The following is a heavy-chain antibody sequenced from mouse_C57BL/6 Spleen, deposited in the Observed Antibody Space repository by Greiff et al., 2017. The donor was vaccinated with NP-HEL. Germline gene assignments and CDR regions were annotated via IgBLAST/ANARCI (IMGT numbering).Heavy chain of an antibody. Sequence: EVKLVESGPGMVKPSQSLSLTCTVTGYSITSGYDWHWIRHFPGNKLEWMGYISYSGSTNYNPSLKSRISITHDTSKNHFFLKLNSVTTEDTATDYCARGYYGNWGYWGQGTTLTVSS. D-gene: IGHD2-1*01. V-gene: IGHV3-1*01. CDR1: GYSITSGYD. CDR3: ARGYYGNWGY. J-gene: IGHJ2*01. CDR2: ISYSGST.